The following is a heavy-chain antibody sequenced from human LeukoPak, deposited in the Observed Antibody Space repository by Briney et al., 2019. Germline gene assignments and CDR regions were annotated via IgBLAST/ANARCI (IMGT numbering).Heavy chain of an antibody. D-gene: IGHD3-3*01. CDR3: ARDQGGVNWFDP. CDR1: GYTFTSYY. J-gene: IGHJ5*02. CDR2: INPSGGST. Sequence: GVSVTVSFTASGYTFTSYYMHWVRQAPGQGLEWMGIINPSGGSTSYAQKFQGRVTMTRDTSTSTVYMELSSLRSEDTAVYYCARDQGGVNWFDPWGQGTLVTVSS. V-gene: IGHV1-46*01.